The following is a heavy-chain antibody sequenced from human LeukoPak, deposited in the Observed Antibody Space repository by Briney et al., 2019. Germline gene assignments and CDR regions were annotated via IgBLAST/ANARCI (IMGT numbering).Heavy chain of an antibody. D-gene: IGHD1-14*01. Sequence: GRSLRLSCAASGFTFDDYAMHWVRQAPGKGLEWVSLISWDGGSTYYADSVKGRFTISRDNSKNSLYLQMNSLRTEDTALYYCAKGGRGGCNQFDYWGQGTLVTVSS. V-gene: IGHV3-43*01. CDR3: AKGGRGGCNQFDY. CDR2: ISWDGGST. CDR1: GFTFDDYA. J-gene: IGHJ4*02.